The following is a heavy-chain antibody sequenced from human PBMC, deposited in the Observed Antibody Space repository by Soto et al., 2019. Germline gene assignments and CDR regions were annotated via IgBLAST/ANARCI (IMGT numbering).Heavy chain of an antibody. V-gene: IGHV1-69*13. Sequence: ASVKVSCKASGGTFSSYAISWVRQAPGQGLEWMGGIIPIFGTANYAQKFQGRVTITADESTSTAYMELSSLRSEDTAVYYCARATGCSGGSCPLGWFDPCGQGTLVTVSS. J-gene: IGHJ5*02. CDR1: GGTFSSYA. D-gene: IGHD2-15*01. CDR2: IIPIFGTA. CDR3: ARATGCSGGSCPLGWFDP.